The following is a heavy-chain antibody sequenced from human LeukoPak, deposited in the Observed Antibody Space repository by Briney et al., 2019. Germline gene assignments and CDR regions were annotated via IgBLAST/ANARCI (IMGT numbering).Heavy chain of an antibody. CDR3: AKDPPYGSGDRGNYFDY. V-gene: IGHV3-23*01. Sequence: GGSLRLSCAAPGFTFSSYAISGVRQAPGKGLEWVSAISGSGDSTYYADSVKGRFTISRDNSKNTQYLKMNSLRAADTAVYYCAKDPPYGSGDRGNYFDYWGQGTLVTVSS. D-gene: IGHD2-15*01. J-gene: IGHJ4*02. CDR1: GFTFSSYA. CDR2: ISGSGDST.